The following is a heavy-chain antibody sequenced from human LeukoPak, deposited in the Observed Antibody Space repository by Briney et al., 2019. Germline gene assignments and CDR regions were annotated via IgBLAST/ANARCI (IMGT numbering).Heavy chain of an antibody. CDR3: AREGTIVVGDHFDY. V-gene: IGHV3-30-3*01. CDR2: ISYDGSNK. D-gene: IGHD3-22*01. CDR1: GFTFSSYA. Sequence: GGSLRLSCAAPGFTFSSYAMHWVRQAPGKGLEWVAVISYDGSNKYYADSVKGRFTISRDNSKNTLYLQMNSLRAEDTAVYYCAREGTIVVGDHFDYWGQGTLVTVSS. J-gene: IGHJ4*02.